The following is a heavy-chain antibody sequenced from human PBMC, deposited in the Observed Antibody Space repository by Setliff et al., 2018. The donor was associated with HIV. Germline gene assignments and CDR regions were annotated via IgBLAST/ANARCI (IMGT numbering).Heavy chain of an antibody. CDR2: ITDGGAT. CDR3: ARGSSCIGGNCLLYYYYYYCLDV. V-gene: IGHV4-34*01. D-gene: IGHD2-15*01. CDR1: GGSFTNYY. J-gene: IGHJ6*02. Sequence: PSETLSLPCSVYGGSFTNYYWSWFRQSPGKGLEWIGEITDGGATDYNPSLKSRVSISLDTSNTQFSLKLTSVTAADTAVYYCARGSSCIGGNCLLYYYYYYCLDVWGQGTTVTVSS.